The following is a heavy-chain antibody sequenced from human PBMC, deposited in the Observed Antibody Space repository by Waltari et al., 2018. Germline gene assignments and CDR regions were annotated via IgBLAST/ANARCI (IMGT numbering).Heavy chain of an antibody. CDR3: ARWEYCSGNSCYTRYVDS. D-gene: IGHD2-2*02. CDR1: GVPFVTYS. J-gene: IGHJ4*02. V-gene: IGHV3-48*04. CDR2: ISSTGYTT. Sequence: EVQLVESGGGLAQPGGSLRLSCAASGVPFVTYSINWVRQAPGKGLEWVSYISSTGYTTYYADSVKGRFTVSRDNAKNSLLLQMNSLRAEDTAVYYCARWEYCSGNSCYTRYVDSWGQGTLVTVSS.